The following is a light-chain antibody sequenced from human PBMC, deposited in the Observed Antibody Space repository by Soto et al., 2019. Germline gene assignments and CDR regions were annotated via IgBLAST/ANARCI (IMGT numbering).Light chain of an antibody. CDR1: QSISTS. V-gene: IGKV1-5*03. Sequence: DIQMTQSPSTVSASVGDRVAITCRASQSISTSLAWYQQKPGKAPRLLIYRASSLEEGVPSRFSGSGSGTAFTLTIGGLQPDDFATYYCQQYAAHSQVTFGQGTKLE. J-gene: IGKJ2*01. CDR3: QQYAAHSQVT. CDR2: RAS.